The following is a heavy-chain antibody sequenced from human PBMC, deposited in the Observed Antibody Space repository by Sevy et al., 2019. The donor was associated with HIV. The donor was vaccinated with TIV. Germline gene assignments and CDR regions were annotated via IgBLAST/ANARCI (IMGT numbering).Heavy chain of an antibody. CDR1: GFTFSSYS. Sequence: GGSLRLSCAASGFTFSSYSMNRVRQAPGKGLEWVSSISSSSSYIYYADSVKGRFTISRDNAKNSLYLQMNSLRAEDTAVYYCARGVSYVWGSYRLPYYFDYWGQGTLVTVSS. CDR2: ISSSSSYI. V-gene: IGHV3-21*01. J-gene: IGHJ4*02. D-gene: IGHD3-16*02. CDR3: ARGVSYVWGSYRLPYYFDY.